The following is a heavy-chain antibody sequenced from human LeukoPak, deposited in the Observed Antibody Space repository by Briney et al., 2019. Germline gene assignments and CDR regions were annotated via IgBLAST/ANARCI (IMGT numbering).Heavy chain of an antibody. Sequence: PSETLSLTCTVSGGSISSGDYYWSWIRQPPGKGLEWIGYIYYSGSTYYNPSLKSRVTISVDTSKNQFSLKLSSVTAADTAVYYCARDPRGYWGVFDIWGQGTMVTVSS. V-gene: IGHV4-30-4*08. CDR3: ARDPRGYWGVFDI. CDR1: GGSISSGDYY. D-gene: IGHD3-16*01. CDR2: IYYSGST. J-gene: IGHJ3*02.